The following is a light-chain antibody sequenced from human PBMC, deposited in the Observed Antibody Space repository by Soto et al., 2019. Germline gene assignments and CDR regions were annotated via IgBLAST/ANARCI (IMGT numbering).Light chain of an antibody. CDR1: QSVSSK. J-gene: IGKJ5*01. V-gene: IGKV3-15*01. CDR3: QQYNNWPPIT. CDR2: GAY. Sequence: VMTQSPATLSLSPGDRATLSCRGSQSVSSKLAWYQQKPRQAPRLLIYGAYTRATGIPARCSGSGSGTEFTPTISSLQSEDFAVYYCQQYNNWPPITFGQGTRLEIK.